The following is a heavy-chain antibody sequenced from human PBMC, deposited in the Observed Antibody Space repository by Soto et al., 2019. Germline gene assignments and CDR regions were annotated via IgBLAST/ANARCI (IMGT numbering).Heavy chain of an antibody. Sequence: QVQLQESGPGLVEPSQTLSLTCPVSGGSIRSSSHYWSSLRHHPGTGLEWIGFIYFSGSTFYNPSLKSRVTISLDPSRNQFSLKLTSVTAADTAMYFCAREIRNQSGDSRFWYFDLWGRGTQVAVSS. J-gene: IGHJ2*01. V-gene: IGHV4-31*03. CDR3: AREIRNQSGDSRFWYFDL. CDR2: IYFSGST. D-gene: IGHD1-1*01. CDR1: GGSIRSSSHY.